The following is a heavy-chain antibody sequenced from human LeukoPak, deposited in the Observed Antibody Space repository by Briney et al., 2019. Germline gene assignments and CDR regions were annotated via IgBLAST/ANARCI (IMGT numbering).Heavy chain of an antibody. Sequence: SETLSLTCTVSGGSISSYYWSWIRQPPGKGLEWIGHIYYSGSTNYNPSLKSRVTISVDASKNQFSLKLSSVTAADTTAYYCARGKPTFNYYDSGGYYSFYFDYWGQGTLVTVSS. CDR1: GGSISSYY. CDR2: IYYSGST. V-gene: IGHV4-59*01. J-gene: IGHJ4*02. CDR3: ARGKPTFNYYDSGGYYSFYFDY. D-gene: IGHD3-22*01.